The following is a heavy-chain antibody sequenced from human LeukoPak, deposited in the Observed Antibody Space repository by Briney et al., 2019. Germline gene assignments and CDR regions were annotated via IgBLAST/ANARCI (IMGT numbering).Heavy chain of an antibody. D-gene: IGHD3-3*01. V-gene: IGHV3-30*18. CDR2: VSYDGSSK. CDR3: AKSGHYYDFWSALPDY. Sequence: GGSLRLPCAASGFTFTNYGMHWVRQAPGKGLEWVTIVSYDGSSKYYADSVKGRFTISRDNSKNTLYLQMNSLRAEDTAVYYCAKSGHYYDFWSALPDYWGQGTLVTVSS. CDR1: GFTFTNYG. J-gene: IGHJ4*02.